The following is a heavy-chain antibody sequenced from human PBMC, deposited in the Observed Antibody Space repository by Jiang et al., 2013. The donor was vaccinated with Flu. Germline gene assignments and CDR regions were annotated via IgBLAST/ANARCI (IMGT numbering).Heavy chain of an antibody. D-gene: IGHD3-16*01. CDR2: ISYDGSNK. V-gene: IGHV3-30*18. J-gene: IGHJ6*03. CDR1: GFTFSSYG. CDR3: AKGGLGDPGYYYMDV. Sequence: VQLLESGGGVVQPGRSLRLSCAASGFTFSSYGMHWVRQAPGKGLEWVAVISYDGSNKYYADSVKGRFTISRDNSKNTLYLQMNSLRAEDTAVYYCAKGGLGDPGYYYMDVWGKGTTVTVSS.